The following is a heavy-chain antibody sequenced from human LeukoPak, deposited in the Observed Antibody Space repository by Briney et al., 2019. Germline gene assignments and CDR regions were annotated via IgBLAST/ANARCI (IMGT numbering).Heavy chain of an antibody. CDR2: FDPEDGET. CDR3: ATIPPVYYYDSSGYSH. V-gene: IGHV1-24*01. Sequence: GASVKVSCKVSGYTLTELSMHWVRQAPGKGLEWMGGFDPEDGETIYAQKFQGRVTMTEDTSTDTAYMELGSLRSEDTAVYYCATIPPVYYYDSSGYSHWGQGTLVTVSS. J-gene: IGHJ4*02. D-gene: IGHD3-22*01. CDR1: GYTLTELS.